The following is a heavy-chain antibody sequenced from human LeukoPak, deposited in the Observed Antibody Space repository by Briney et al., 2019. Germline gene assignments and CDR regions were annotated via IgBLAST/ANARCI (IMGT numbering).Heavy chain of an antibody. CDR1: GGSISSYY. V-gene: IGHV4-59*08. J-gene: IGHJ4*02. CDR3: ARSEYCSGGSCYPYYFDY. Sequence: RPSETLSLTCTVSGGSISSYYWSWIRQPPGKGLEWIGYIYYSGSTNYNPSLKSRVTISADTSKNQFSLKLSSVTAADTAVYYCARSEYCSGGSCYPYYFDYWGQGTLVTVSS. D-gene: IGHD2-15*01. CDR2: IYYSGST.